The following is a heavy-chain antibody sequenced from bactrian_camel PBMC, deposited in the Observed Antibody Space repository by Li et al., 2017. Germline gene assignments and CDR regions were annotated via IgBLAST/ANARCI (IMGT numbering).Heavy chain of an antibody. Sequence: HVQLVESGGGSAQTGGSLTLSCVASGLTASGYCMGWFRQAPGKEREMVSRISIGGKTDYADSVKGRFTISQDNAQNTLYLQMSSLKPEDTAIYYCAPDAGQSRCSAGFCYCAWGEGTQVTVS. CDR1: GLTASGYC. V-gene: IGHV3S55*01. J-gene: IGHJ4*01. D-gene: IGHD2*01. CDR2: ISIGGKT. CDR3: APDAGQSRCSAGFCYCA.